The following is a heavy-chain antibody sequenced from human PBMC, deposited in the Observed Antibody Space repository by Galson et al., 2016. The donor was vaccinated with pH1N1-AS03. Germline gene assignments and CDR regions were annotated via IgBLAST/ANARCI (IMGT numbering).Heavy chain of an antibody. CDR3: ASEVATSFDY. V-gene: IGHV1-69*06. J-gene: IGHJ4*02. Sequence: SCKASGDTFSSYHAISRVRQAPGQGLEWMGGITAMFDTINYAQRFQGRLTITADKSTSTAYMELSSLRSEDTAVYFCASEVATSFDYWGQGTLVTVSS. D-gene: IGHD5-24*01. CDR1: GDTFSSYHA. CDR2: ITAMFDTI.